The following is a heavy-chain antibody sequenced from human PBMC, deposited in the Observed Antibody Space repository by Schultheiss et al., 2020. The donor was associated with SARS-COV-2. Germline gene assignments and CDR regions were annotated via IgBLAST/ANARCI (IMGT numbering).Heavy chain of an antibody. CDR1: GFTFSSYG. J-gene: IGHJ4*02. CDR2: ISYDGSNK. CDR3: ARDGGIAAAGGY. V-gene: IGHV3-33*05. D-gene: IGHD6-13*01. Sequence: GESLKISCAASGFTFSSYGMHWVRQAPGKGLEWVAVISYDGSNKYYADSVKGRFTISRDNSKNTLYLQMNSLRAEDTAVYYCARDGGIAAAGGYWGQGTLVTVSS.